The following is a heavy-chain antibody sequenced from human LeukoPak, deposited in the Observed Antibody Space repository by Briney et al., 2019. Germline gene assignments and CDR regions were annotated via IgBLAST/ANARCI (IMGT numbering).Heavy chain of an antibody. CDR1: GFTFSISW. D-gene: IGHD1-26*01. J-gene: IGHJ4*02. CDR3: ARDAGWGYYDL. CDR2: IDKHVSGK. V-gene: IGHV3-7*01. Sequence: GGSLRLSCVASGFTFSISWVTCVREAPGKGLEWVANIDKHVSGKYNVDSVNGRFAISRHYASNSVFLQMDSLRAEDTSVYYCARDAGWGYYDLWGRGTPVTVSS.